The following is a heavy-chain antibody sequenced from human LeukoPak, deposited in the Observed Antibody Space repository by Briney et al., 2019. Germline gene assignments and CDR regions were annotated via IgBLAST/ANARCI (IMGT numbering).Heavy chain of an antibody. CDR2: ISSSSSTI. Sequence: VGSLRLSCAASGFTFSSYSMNWVRQAPGKGLEWCSYISSSSSTIYYAASVKGQFTIYRDNAKNTLYLKMNSLRDEDTAVYYCARDISGYSSRGDIDYWGQATLVTVSS. V-gene: IGHV3-48*02. J-gene: IGHJ4*02. CDR3: ARDISGYSSRGDIDY. D-gene: IGHD6-13*01. CDR1: GFTFSSYS.